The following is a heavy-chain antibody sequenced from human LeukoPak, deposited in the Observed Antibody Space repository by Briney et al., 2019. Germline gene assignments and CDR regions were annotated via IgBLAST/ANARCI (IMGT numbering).Heavy chain of an antibody. CDR3: ARDRSAIFGVPEPDAFDI. CDR2: IYYSGST. J-gene: IGHJ3*02. D-gene: IGHD3-3*01. Sequence: SETLSLTCTVSGGSISSYYWSWIRQPPGKGLEWIGYIYYSGSTNYNPSLKSQVTISVDTSKNQFSLKLSSVTAAATAVYYCARDRSAIFGVPEPDAFDIWGQGTMVTVSS. CDR1: GGSISSYY. V-gene: IGHV4-59*01.